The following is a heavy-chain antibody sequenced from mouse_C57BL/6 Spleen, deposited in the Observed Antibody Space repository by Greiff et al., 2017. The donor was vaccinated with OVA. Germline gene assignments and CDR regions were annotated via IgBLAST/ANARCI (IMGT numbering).Heavy chain of an antibody. CDR1: GYTFTDYN. CDR2: INPNNGGT. Sequence: VQLQQSGPELVKPGASVKMSCKASGYTFTDYNMHWVKQSHGKSLEWIGYINPNNGGTSYNQKFKGKATLTVNKSSSTAYMQLRSLTSEDSAVYYGAREYYGSSYGYWGQGTTLTVSS. D-gene: IGHD1-1*01. V-gene: IGHV1-22*01. CDR3: AREYYGSSYGY. J-gene: IGHJ2*01.